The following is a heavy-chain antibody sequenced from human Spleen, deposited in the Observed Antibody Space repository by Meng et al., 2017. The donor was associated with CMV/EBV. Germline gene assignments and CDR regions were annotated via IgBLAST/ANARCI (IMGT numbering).Heavy chain of an antibody. J-gene: IGHJ1*01. D-gene: IGHD3-22*01. CDR3: ARDGDSSGYYLYEVVYFHH. Sequence: TFSSYSMNWVRQAPGKGLEWVSSISSSSYIYYADSVKGRFTISRDNAKNSLYLQMNNLRAEDTAAYYCARDGDSSGYYLYEVVYFHHWGQGTLVTVSS. CDR2: ISSSSYI. V-gene: IGHV3-21*01. CDR1: TFSSYS.